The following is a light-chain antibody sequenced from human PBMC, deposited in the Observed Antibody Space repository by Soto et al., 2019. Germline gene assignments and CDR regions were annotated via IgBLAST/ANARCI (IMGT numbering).Light chain of an antibody. V-gene: IGKV1-27*01. J-gene: IGKJ3*01. CDR1: QGIRNF. CDR3: QKYSSVPV. Sequence: DIQMTQSPTSLSASVGDRVTITCRASQGIRNFVAWYQQKPGKAPKLLIYAASTLQSGVPSRFSGSGSGTXXTLTINSLQPEDVATYSCQKYSSVPVFGPGTKVEIK. CDR2: AAS.